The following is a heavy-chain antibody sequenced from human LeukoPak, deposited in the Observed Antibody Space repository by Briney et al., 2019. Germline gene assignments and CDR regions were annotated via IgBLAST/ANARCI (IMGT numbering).Heavy chain of an antibody. V-gene: IGHV3-23*01. CDR3: AKDRHTIFGVVIIYLDAFDI. Sequence: GGSLRLSCAASGFTFRSYAMSWVRKAPGKGLEWVSAISGSGGSTYYADSVKGRFTISRDNSKNTLYLQMTSLRAEDTAVYYCAKDRHTIFGVVIIYLDAFDIWGQGTMVTVSS. J-gene: IGHJ3*02. CDR2: ISGSGGST. CDR1: GFTFRSYA. D-gene: IGHD3-3*01.